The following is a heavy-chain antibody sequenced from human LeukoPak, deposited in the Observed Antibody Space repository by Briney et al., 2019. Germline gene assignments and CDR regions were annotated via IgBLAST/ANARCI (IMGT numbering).Heavy chain of an antibody. CDR2: IYSGGST. Sequence: GGSLRLSCAASGFTVSSNYMSWVRQAPGQGLEWVSVIYSGGSTYYADSVKGRFTISRDNPKNTLYLQMNSLRAEDTAVYYCARGNPTYFDYWGQGTLVTVSS. V-gene: IGHV3-66*01. J-gene: IGHJ4*02. CDR1: GFTVSSNY. CDR3: ARGNPTYFDY. D-gene: IGHD1-14*01.